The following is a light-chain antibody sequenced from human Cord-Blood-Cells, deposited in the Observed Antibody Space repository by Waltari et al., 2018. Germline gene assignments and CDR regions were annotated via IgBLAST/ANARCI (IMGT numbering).Light chain of an antibody. CDR2: CNS. J-gene: IGLJ2*01. V-gene: IGLV1-40*01. Sequence: QSVLTQPPSVSGAPGQRVTISCTGGSSNIGAGSDVHWYQQLPGTAPKLLIVCNSNGPSGGPDRFSGSKSGTSASLAITGLQAEDEADYYCQSYDSSLSGSGVFGGGTKLTVL. CDR3: QSYDSSLSGSGV. CDR1: SSNIGAGSD.